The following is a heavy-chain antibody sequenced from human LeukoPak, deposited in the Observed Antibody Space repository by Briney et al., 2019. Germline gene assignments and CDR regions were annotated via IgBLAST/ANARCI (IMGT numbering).Heavy chain of an antibody. J-gene: IGHJ4*02. D-gene: IGHD3-10*01. V-gene: IGHV3-23*01. Sequence: GGSLRLSCAASGFTFSSYAMSWVRQAPGKGLEWVSSTSGNGAATYYADSVKGRFTMSRDNSKNTLYLQMNSLRAEDTALYYCAKDGPGKKEYFDYWGQGTLVTVSS. CDR1: GFTFSSYA. CDR3: AKDGPGKKEYFDY. CDR2: TSGNGAAT.